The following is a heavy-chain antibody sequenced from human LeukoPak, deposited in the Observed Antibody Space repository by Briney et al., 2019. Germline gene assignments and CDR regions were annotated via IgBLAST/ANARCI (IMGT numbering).Heavy chain of an antibody. J-gene: IGHJ5*02. CDR3: ARGGSSSWYAKNSSGWPRKHNWFDP. D-gene: IGHD6-13*01. CDR1: GGSISSYY. V-gene: IGHV4-34*01. Sequence: SETLSLTCTVSGGSISSYYWSWIRQPPGKGLEWIGEINHSGSTNYNPSLKSRVTISVDTSKNQFSLKLSSVTAADTAVYYCARGGSSSWYAKNSSGWPRKHNWFDPWGQGTLVTVSS. CDR2: INHSGST.